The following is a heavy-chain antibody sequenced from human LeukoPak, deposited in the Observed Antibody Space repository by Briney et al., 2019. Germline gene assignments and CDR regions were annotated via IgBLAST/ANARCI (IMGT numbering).Heavy chain of an antibody. CDR1: SFTSYW. D-gene: IGHD2-2*01. V-gene: IGHV4-39*01. J-gene: IGHJ4*02. CDR2: IYYSGST. CDR3: ARHDRCSSTSCSLYYFDY. Sequence: SFTSYWVGWVRQMPGKGLEWIGSIYYSGSTYYNPSLKSRVTISVDTSKNQFSLKLTSVTAADTAVYYCARHDRCSSTSCSLYYFDYWGQGTLVTVSS.